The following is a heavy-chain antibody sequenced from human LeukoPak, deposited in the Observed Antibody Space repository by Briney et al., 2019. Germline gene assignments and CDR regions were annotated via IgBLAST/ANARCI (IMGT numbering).Heavy chain of an antibody. CDR3: AKEVAARPYFDY. D-gene: IGHD6-6*01. CDR1: GFTFSSYG. CDR2: IRYDGSNK. J-gene: IGHJ4*02. V-gene: IGHV3-30*02. Sequence: GGSLRLSFAASGFTFSSYGMHWVRQAPGKGLEWVAFIRYDGSNKYYADSVKGRFTISRDNSKNTLYLQMNSLRAEDTAVYYCAKEVAARPYFDYWGQGTLVTVSS.